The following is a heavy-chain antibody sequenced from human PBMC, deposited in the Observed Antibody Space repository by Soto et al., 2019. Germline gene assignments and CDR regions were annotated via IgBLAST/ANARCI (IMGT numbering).Heavy chain of an antibody. Sequence: SETLSLTCTVSGGAISSDYWSWIRQPPGKGLEWIGYISYSGSTNYNPSLKSLVTISVDTSKNQFSLKLSSVTAADTAVYYCARVLTGSSLFDYWGQGTLVTVSS. CDR1: GGAISSDY. CDR2: ISYSGST. D-gene: IGHD1-26*01. CDR3: ARVLTGSSLFDY. V-gene: IGHV4-59*01. J-gene: IGHJ4*02.